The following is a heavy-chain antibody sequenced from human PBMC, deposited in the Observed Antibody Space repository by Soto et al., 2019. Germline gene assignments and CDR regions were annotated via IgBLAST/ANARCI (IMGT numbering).Heavy chain of an antibody. D-gene: IGHD1-1*01. CDR2: VSPYNGNT. J-gene: IGHJ6*02. CDR3: VRGGILEANRTYYYYGLDV. V-gene: IGHV1-18*01. Sequence: VQLVQSGAEVKKPGASVTVSCKAFGYTFTTYGLSWVRQAPGQGLEWMGWVSPYNGNTYYTPRLQGRVTMTTDTSTSTAYMSLRSLRSDETAIYYCVRGGILEANRTYYYYGLDVWGQGTPVTVSS. CDR1: GYTFTTYG.